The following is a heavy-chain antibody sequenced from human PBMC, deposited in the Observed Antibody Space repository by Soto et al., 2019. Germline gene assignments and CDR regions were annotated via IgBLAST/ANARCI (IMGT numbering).Heavy chain of an antibody. CDR1: GFTFTNYV. J-gene: IGHJ4*02. Sequence: GGSLRLSFAASGFTFTNYVMSWVRQAPGKGLEWVSGISSTGGGTYYEDPVKGRFTISRDNSKNTLYLQMNNLRAGDTALYYCAKGHDIVVVPPVDYWGQGTLVTVSS. V-gene: IGHV3-23*01. CDR2: ISSTGGGT. D-gene: IGHD2-15*01. CDR3: AKGHDIVVVPPVDY.